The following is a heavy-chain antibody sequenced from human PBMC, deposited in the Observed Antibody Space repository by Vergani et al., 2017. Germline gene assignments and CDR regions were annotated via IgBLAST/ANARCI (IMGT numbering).Heavy chain of an antibody. CDR3: ARGLVVVPAAQPVNGMDV. V-gene: IGHV1-46*01. J-gene: IGHJ6*02. CDR1: GYTFTSYY. D-gene: IGHD2-2*01. CDR2: INPSGGST. Sequence: QVQLVQSGAEVKKPGASVKVSCKASGYTFTSYYMHWVRQAPGQGLEWMGIINPSGGSTSYAQKFQGRVTMTRDTSTSTVYMELSSLRSEGTAVYYCARGLVVVPAAQPVNGMDVWGQGTTVTVSS.